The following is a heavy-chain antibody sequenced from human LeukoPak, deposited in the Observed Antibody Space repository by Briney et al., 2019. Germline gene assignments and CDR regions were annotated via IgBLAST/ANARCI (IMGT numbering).Heavy chain of an antibody. V-gene: IGHV1-18*04. J-gene: IGHJ4*02. CDR1: GYTFTSYG. D-gene: IGHD6-19*01. CDR2: ISGYNGHS. CDR3: ARGPGIDVAGVFDY. Sequence: APVKVSCKAPGYTFTSYGINWVRQAPGQGLEWMGWISGYNGHSKYVQKMQGRVTMTTDTSTNTAYMEPRSLRSDNTAVYYCARGPGIDVAGVFDYWGQGSLVTVSS.